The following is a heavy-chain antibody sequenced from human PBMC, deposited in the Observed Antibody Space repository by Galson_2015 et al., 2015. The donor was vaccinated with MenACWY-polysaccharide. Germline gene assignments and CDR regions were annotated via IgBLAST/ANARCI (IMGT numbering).Heavy chain of an antibody. V-gene: IGHV1-8*01. CDR2: LNPNSGNT. J-gene: IGHJ4*02. CDR1: GYTFTSYD. CDR3: VRGFALDGIAVAKVLNDY. D-gene: IGHD6-19*01. Sequence: SVKVSCKASGYTFTSYDINWVRQATGQGLEWMGWLNPNSGNTGYPQKFQGRVTMTSNTSISTAYMELCSLRSEDQAVYYCVRGFALDGIAVAKVLNDYWGQGTLVTVSS.